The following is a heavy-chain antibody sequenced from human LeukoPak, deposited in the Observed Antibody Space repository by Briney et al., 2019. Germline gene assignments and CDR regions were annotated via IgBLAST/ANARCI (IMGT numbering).Heavy chain of an antibody. Sequence: PSETLSLTCAVYGGSFSGYYWSWIRQPPGKGLEWIGEINHSGSTNYNPSLKSRVTISVDTSKNQFSLKLSSVTAADTAVYYCARLLSEQYYFDYWGQGTLVTVSS. CDR2: INHSGST. CDR1: GGSFSGYY. V-gene: IGHV4-34*01. D-gene: IGHD1/OR15-1a*01. CDR3: ARLLSEQYYFDY. J-gene: IGHJ4*02.